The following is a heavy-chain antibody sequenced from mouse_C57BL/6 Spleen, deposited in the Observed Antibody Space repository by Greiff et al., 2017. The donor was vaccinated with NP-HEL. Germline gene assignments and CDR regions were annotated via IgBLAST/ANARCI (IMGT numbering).Heavy chain of an antibody. V-gene: IGHV5-15*01. J-gene: IGHJ2*01. CDR2: ISNLAYSI. CDR3: AREDHYYSILDY. D-gene: IGHD1-2*01. Sequence: EVKLMESGGGLVQPGGSLKLSCAASGFTFSDYGMAWVRQAPRKGPEWVAFISNLAYSIYYADTVTGRFTISRENAKNTLYLEMSSLRSEDTAMYNSAREDHYYSILDYWGQNTTLTVSS. CDR1: GFTFSDYG.